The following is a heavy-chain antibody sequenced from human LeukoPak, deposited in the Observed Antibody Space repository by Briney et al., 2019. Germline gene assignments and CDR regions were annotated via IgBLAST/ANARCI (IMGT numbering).Heavy chain of an antibody. CDR1: GGSISSSSYY. V-gene: IGHV4-39*07. Sequence: SETLSLTCTVSGGSISSSSYYWGWIRQPPGKGLEWIGSIYYSGSTYYNPSLKSRVTISVDTSKNQFSLKLSSVTAADTAVYYCARELKSAAYSSSWYSPYYYYYYMDVWGKGTTVTVSS. D-gene: IGHD6-13*01. J-gene: IGHJ6*03. CDR2: IYYSGST. CDR3: ARELKSAAYSSSWYSPYYYYYYMDV.